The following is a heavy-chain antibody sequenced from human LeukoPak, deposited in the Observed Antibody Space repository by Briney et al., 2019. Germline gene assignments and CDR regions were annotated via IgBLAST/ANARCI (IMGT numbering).Heavy chain of an antibody. Sequence: GGSLRLSCAASGFTFSDYYMSWIRQAPGKGLEWVSYISSSGSTIYYADSVKGRFTISKDNAKNSLYLQMNSLRAEDTAVYYCARAYYYDSRERYFDYWGQGTLVTVSS. CDR3: ARAYYYDSRERYFDY. CDR1: GFTFSDYY. V-gene: IGHV3-11*01. J-gene: IGHJ4*02. D-gene: IGHD3-22*01. CDR2: ISSSGSTI.